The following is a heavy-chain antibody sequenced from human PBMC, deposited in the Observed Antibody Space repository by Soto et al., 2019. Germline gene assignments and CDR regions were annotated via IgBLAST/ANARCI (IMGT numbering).Heavy chain of an antibody. CDR2: ISGSGGST. D-gene: IGHD3-3*01. CDR1: GFTFSSYA. V-gene: IGHV3-23*01. J-gene: IGHJ6*02. Sequence: GGSLRLSCAASGFTFSSYAMSWVRQAPGKGLEWVSAISGSGGSTYYADSVKGRFTISRDNSKNTLYLQMNSLRAEDTAVYYCAKDRLNHPFGPLKLGYYYYGMDVWGQGTTVTVSS. CDR3: AKDRLNHPFGPLKLGYYYYGMDV.